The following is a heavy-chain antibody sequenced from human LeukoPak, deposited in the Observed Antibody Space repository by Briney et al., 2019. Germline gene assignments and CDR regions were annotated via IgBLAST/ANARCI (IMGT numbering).Heavy chain of an antibody. V-gene: IGHV1-18*01. D-gene: IGHD3-22*01. J-gene: IGHJ4*02. CDR2: ISAYNGNT. CDR3: ARVSDYYDSSGYYSRYFDY. Sequence: ASVKVSCKASGYTFTSYGISWVRQAPGQGLEWMGWISAYNGNTNYAQKLQGRVTMTTDTSTSTAYMELRSLRSDDTAVYYCARVSDYYDSSGYYSRYFDYWGQGTLVTVSS. CDR1: GYTFTSYG.